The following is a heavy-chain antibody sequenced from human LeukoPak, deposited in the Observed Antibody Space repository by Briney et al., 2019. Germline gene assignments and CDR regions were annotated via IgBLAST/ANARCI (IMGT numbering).Heavy chain of an antibody. J-gene: IGHJ4*02. V-gene: IGHV3-7*01. D-gene: IGHD6-13*01. CDR2: IYQDGREK. Sequence: QPGGSLRLSCAASGFTFSSHLMTWVRQAPGKGLEWVANIYQDGREKYYVDSVKGRFTISRDNAKNSLFLQMNSLRAEDTAVYYCAGERPSSSWYDYWGQGTLVTVSS. CDR3: AGERPSSSWYDY. CDR1: GFTFSSHL.